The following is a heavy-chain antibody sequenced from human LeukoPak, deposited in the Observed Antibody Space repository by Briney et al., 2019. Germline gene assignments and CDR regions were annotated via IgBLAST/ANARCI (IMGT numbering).Heavy chain of an antibody. CDR2: IIPIFGTA. D-gene: IGHD2-2*01. CDR1: GGTFSSYA. CDR3: AAYCSSTSCQLSFDY. J-gene: IGHJ4*02. V-gene: IGHV1-69*01. Sequence: SVKVSCKASGGTFSSYAISWVRQAPGQGPEWMGGIIPIFGTANYAQKFQGRVTITADESTSTAYMELSSLRSEDTAVYYCAAYCSSTSCQLSFDYWGQGTLVTVSS.